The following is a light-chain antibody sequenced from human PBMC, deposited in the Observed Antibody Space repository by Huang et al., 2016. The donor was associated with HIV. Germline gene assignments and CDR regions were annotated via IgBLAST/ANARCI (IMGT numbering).Light chain of an antibody. J-gene: IGKJ5*01. V-gene: IGKV2-30*02. CDR1: QSLVHSDGNTD. Sequence: DVVMTQSPLSLPVTLGQPASISCRSSQSLVHSDGNTDLHWFQQRPGEPPRRLIYKVSTRDSGGADIVSGSGSGTDVSLKIIRVVAEDVGVDYCMQATHWLGISFGQGTRLEIK. CDR2: KVS. CDR3: MQATHWLGIS.